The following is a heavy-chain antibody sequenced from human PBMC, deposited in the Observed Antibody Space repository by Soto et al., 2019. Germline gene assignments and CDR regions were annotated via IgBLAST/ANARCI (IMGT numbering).Heavy chain of an antibody. D-gene: IGHD2-15*01. CDR3: ARSGCSGGSCYSPRIRNYYYYGMDV. V-gene: IGHV3-33*01. J-gene: IGHJ6*02. Sequence: SLRLSCAASGFTFSSYGMHWVRQAPGKGLEWVAVIWYDGSNKYYADSVKGRFTISRDNSKNTLYLQMNSLRAEDTAVYYCARSGCSGGSCYSPRIRNYYYYGMDVWGQGTTVTVSS. CDR1: GFTFSSYG. CDR2: IWYDGSNK.